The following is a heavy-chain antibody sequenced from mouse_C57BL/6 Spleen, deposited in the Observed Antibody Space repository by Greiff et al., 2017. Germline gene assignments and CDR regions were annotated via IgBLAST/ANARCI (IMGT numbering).Heavy chain of an antibody. CDR3: ARPTWGYFDY. V-gene: IGHV5-17*01. Sequence: EVMLVESGGGLVKPGGSLKLSCAASGFTFSDYGMHWVRQAPEKGLEWVAYISSDSSTIYYADTVKGRFTISRDNAKNPLFLQMTSLRSEDAAMYYCARPTWGYFDYWGQGTTLTVSA. CDR1: GFTFSDYG. J-gene: IGHJ2*01. CDR2: ISSDSSTI. D-gene: IGHD4-1*01.